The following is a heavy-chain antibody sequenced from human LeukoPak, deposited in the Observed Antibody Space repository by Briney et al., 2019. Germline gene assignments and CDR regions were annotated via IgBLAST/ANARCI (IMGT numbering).Heavy chain of an antibody. CDR2: ISAYNGNT. CDR1: GYTFTSYD. CDR3: ARDAWYYFDY. Sequence: ASVKVSCKASGYTFTSYDINWVRQATGQGLEWMGWISAYNGNTNYAQKLQGRVTMTTDTSTSTAYMELRSLRSDDTAVYYCARDAWYYFDYWGQGTLVTVSS. V-gene: IGHV1-18*01. J-gene: IGHJ4*02. D-gene: IGHD2-15*01.